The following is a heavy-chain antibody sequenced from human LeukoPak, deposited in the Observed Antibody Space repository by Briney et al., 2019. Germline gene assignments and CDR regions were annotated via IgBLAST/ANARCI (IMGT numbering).Heavy chain of an antibody. Sequence: SETLSLTCTVSGGSISSYYWSWIRQPPGKGLEWIGYIYTSGSTNYNPSLKSRVTISVDTYKNQFSLKLSSVTAADTAVYYCARHAHSSSSGDAFDIWGQGTMVTVSS. D-gene: IGHD6-6*01. CDR1: GGSISSYY. V-gene: IGHV4-4*09. CDR2: IYTSGST. CDR3: ARHAHSSSSGDAFDI. J-gene: IGHJ3*02.